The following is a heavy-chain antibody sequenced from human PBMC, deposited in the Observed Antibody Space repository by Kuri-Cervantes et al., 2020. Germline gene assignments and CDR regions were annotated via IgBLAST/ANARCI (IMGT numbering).Heavy chain of an antibody. D-gene: IGHD5-18*01. CDR2: IYHSGST. V-gene: IGHV4-30-2*01. CDR3: ARERTAIRFFDY. J-gene: IGHJ4*02. Sequence: SQTLSLTCAVSGGSISSGGYSWSWIRQPPGKGLEWIGYIYHSGSTYYNPSLKSRVTISVDRSKNQFSLKLSSVTAADTAVYYCARERTAIRFFDYWGQGTLVTVSS. CDR1: GGSISSGGYS.